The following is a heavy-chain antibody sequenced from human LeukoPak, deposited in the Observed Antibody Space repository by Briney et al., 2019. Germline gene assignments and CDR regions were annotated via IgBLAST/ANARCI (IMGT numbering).Heavy chain of an antibody. Sequence: LSLTCAVSGGSIRGYYWSWVRQAPGKGLEWVAVISYDGSNKYYADSVKGRFTISRDNSKNTLYLQMNSLRAEDTAVYYCAKVLYSSGWYVGFDYWGQGTLVTVSS. CDR3: AKVLYSSGWYVGFDY. J-gene: IGHJ4*02. CDR2: ISYDGSNK. D-gene: IGHD6-19*01. CDR1: GGSIRGYY. V-gene: IGHV3-30*18.